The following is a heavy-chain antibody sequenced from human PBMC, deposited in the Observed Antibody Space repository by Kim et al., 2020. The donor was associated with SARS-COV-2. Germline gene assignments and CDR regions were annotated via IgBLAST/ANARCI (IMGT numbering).Heavy chain of an antibody. CDR1: GFTFSSYG. D-gene: IGHD5-12*01. Sequence: GGSLRLSCAASGFTFSSYGMHWVRQAPGKGLEWVAVIAYDGSNKYYSDSVKGRFTISRDNSKNTLYLQMNSLRAEDTAVYYCAKDQWAGPTVTSFDYWGQGTLVTVSS. CDR2: IAYDGSNK. V-gene: IGHV3-30*18. J-gene: IGHJ4*02. CDR3: AKDQWAGPTVTSFDY.